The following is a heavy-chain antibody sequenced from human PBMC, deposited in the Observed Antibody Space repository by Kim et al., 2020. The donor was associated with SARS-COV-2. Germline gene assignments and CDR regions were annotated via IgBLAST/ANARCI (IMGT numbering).Heavy chain of an antibody. CDR3: TRTYVRGSGYPLDI. CDR2: IRSKAYGGTT. Sequence: GGSLRLSCTASGFTFGDYAMSWFRQAPGKGLEWVGFIRSKAYGGTTEYAASVKGRFTISRDDSKSIAYLQMNSLKTEDTAVYYCTRTYVRGSGYPLDIWGQGTMVTVSS. J-gene: IGHJ3*02. V-gene: IGHV3-49*03. D-gene: IGHD3-22*01. CDR1: GFTFGDYA.